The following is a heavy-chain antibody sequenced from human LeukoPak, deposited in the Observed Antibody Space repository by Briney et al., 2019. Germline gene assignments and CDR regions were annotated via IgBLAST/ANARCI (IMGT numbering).Heavy chain of an antibody. J-gene: IGHJ2*01. CDR3: ARWYFNDARVHSDYWYSDV. D-gene: IGHD6-13*01. Sequence: TGGSLTLSCAASGFPFSSYRMHGAGQARGGGVECVAFILYEGSNKYYVDSVKGRFTICRDNTKNTLSLQMNSLSAEDPVVYYCARWYFNDARVHSDYWYSDVCGRGTLVTVYS. CDR2: ILYEGSNK. V-gene: IGHV3-33*01. CDR1: GFPFSSYR.